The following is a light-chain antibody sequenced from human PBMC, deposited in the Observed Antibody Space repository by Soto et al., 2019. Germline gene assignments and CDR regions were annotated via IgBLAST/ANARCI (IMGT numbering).Light chain of an antibody. CDR1: QSVSSY. Sequence: EIVLTQSPATLSLSPGERATLSCRASQSVSSYLAWYQQKPGQAPRLLIYDASNRATGIPARFSGSGSGTYFTRTISSLEPEDFAVYYCQQRSNWPPYTFGQGTKLEFK. J-gene: IGKJ2*01. CDR2: DAS. CDR3: QQRSNWPPYT. V-gene: IGKV3-11*01.